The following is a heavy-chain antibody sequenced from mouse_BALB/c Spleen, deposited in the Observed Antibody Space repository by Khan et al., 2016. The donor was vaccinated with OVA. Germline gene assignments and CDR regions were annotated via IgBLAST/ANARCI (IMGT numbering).Heavy chain of an antibody. CDR2: IRSGGNT. J-gene: IGHJ3*01. CDR1: GFSLTTYG. Sequence: QVQLQQSGPGLVQPSQSLSITCTVSGFSLTTYGVHWVRQSPGKGLEWLGVIRSGGNTEYNADFISRLSITKDNSKSKVFFKMDSLQADDTAVYXCARNSYMYDFTYWGQGTLVTVSA. V-gene: IGHV2-2*01. D-gene: IGHD2-14*01. CDR3: ARNSYMYDFTY.